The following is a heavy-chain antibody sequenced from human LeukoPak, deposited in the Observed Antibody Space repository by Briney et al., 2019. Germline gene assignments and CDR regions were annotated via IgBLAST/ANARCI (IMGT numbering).Heavy chain of an antibody. D-gene: IGHD3-22*01. CDR2: IIPILGIA. V-gene: IGHV1-69*04. Sequence: SVKVSCKASGGTFSSYAISWVRQAPGQGLEWMGRIIPILGIANYAQKFQGRVTITADKSTSTAYMELSSLRSEDTAVYHCARGWSYYDSSGYYYWGQGTLVTVSS. CDR3: ARGWSYYDSSGYYY. J-gene: IGHJ4*02. CDR1: GGTFSSYA.